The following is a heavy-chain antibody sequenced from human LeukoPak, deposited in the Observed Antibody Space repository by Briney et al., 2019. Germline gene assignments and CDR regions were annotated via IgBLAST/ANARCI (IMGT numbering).Heavy chain of an antibody. D-gene: IGHD3-16*01. CDR1: GFTFSSYA. V-gene: IGHV3-23*01. CDR2: ISGSGGST. Sequence: GGSLRLSCAASGFTFSSYAMSWVGQAPGKGLEWVSAISGSGGSTYYADSVKGRFTISRDNSKNTLYLQMNSLRAEDTAVYYCAKASGSTIGAFDYWGQGTLVTVSS. J-gene: IGHJ4*02. CDR3: AKASGSTIGAFDY.